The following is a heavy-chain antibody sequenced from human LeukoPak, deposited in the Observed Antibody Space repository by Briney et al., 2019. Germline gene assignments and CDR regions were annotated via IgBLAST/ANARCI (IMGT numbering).Heavy chain of an antibody. D-gene: IGHD3-22*01. Sequence: PGGSLRLSCAASGFTFSDYYMSWIRQAPGKGLEWVSYISSSGSTIYYADSVKGRFTISRDNAKNSLYLQMNSLRAEDMALYYCAKDISSGSSYYYDSSGPTGLRLDAFDIWGQGTMVTVSS. CDR2: ISSSGSTI. CDR3: AKDISSGSSYYYDSSGPTGLRLDAFDI. CDR1: GFTFSDYY. J-gene: IGHJ3*02. V-gene: IGHV3-11*01.